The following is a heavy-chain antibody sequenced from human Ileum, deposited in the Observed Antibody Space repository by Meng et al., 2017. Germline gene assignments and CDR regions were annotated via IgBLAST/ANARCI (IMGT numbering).Heavy chain of an antibody. V-gene: IGHV7-4-1*02. CDR3: ARGDSYGYVGIDY. J-gene: IGHJ4*02. CDR1: GSTFTSYA. CDR2: INTNTGNP. Sequence: QLGQLRAGLKKPGGPGKVSCKASGSTFTSYAINWVRQAPGQWLEWMGWINTNTGNPTYAQGFTGRFVFSLDTSVSTAYLQISSLKAEDTAVYYCARGDSYGYVGIDYWGQGTLVTVSS. D-gene: IGHD5-18*01.